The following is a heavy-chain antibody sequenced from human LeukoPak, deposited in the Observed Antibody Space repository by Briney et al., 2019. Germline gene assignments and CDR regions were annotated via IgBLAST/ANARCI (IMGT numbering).Heavy chain of an antibody. V-gene: IGHV4-59*01. CDR3: ARDISIAARNCVGY. CDR1: GGSISSYY. Sequence: SETLSLTCTVSGGSISSYYWSWIRQPPGKGLEWIGYIYYSGSTNYNPSLKSRVTISVDTSKNQFSLKLSSVTAADTAVYYCARDISIAARNCVGYWGQGTLVTVSS. D-gene: IGHD6-6*01. CDR2: IYYSGST. J-gene: IGHJ4*02.